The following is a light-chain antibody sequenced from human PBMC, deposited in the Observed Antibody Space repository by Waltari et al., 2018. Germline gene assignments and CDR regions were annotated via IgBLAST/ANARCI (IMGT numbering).Light chain of an antibody. CDR2: GDC. J-gene: IGLJ2*01. CDR1: SIGSKT. CDR3: HVWDASSAHIV. V-gene: IGLV3-21*02. Sequence: SYVLTQAPSVSVAPGQTDGITCGGNSIGSKTVHWYQQKPGQAPILFVYGDCDRPSGIPERFSGSNSGDTATLTISRVEAGDEADYYCHVWDASSAHIVFGGGTKLTVL.